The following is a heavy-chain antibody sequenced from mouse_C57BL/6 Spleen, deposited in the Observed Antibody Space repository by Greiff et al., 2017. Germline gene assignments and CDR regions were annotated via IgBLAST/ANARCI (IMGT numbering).Heavy chain of an antibody. CDR3: AGDYSNDDAWFAY. Sequence: VQLQESGAELARPGASVKLSCTASGYTFTSYGISWVKQRPGQGLEWIGEIYPRSGNTYYNEKFKGQATLTADKSSSTAYMELRSLTSEDSAVYFCAGDYSNDDAWFAYWGQGTLVTVSA. D-gene: IGHD2-12*01. V-gene: IGHV1-81*01. CDR2: IYPRSGNT. J-gene: IGHJ3*01. CDR1: GYTFTSYG.